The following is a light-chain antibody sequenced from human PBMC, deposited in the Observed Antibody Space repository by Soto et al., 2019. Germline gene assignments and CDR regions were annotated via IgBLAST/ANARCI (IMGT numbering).Light chain of an antibody. Sequence: QSVLTQPPSVSGAPGQTVIISCSGSSSNLGAPYDVNWFRQLPGTVPRLLIYCNNNRPSGVPDRFSGSKSGTSASLAITGLPAEDGADYYCQSYDSSLSGYVFGTGTKVTVL. CDR3: QSYDSSLSGYV. CDR2: CNN. V-gene: IGLV1-40*01. J-gene: IGLJ1*01. CDR1: SSNLGAPYD.